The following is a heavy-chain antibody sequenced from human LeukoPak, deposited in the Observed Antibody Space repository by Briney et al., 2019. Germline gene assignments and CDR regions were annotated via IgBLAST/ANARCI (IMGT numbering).Heavy chain of an antibody. Sequence: PSETLSLTCTVSGCSITSAGYSCGWIRQPAGKGLEWIGRIYSSGSTNSNHSLKSRATISVDTSKNQFSLKLSSVTAADTAGYYCARGYCTSPRCSENRYYFDSWGQGTLVTVSS. V-gene: IGHV4-61*02. CDR1: GCSITSAGYS. CDR3: ARGYCTSPRCSENRYYFDS. CDR2: IYSSGST. J-gene: IGHJ4*02. D-gene: IGHD2-2*01.